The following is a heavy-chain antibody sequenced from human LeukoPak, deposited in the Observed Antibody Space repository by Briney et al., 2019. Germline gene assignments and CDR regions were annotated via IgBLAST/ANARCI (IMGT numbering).Heavy chain of an antibody. V-gene: IGHV3-30*18. J-gene: IGHJ6*02. D-gene: IGHD7-27*01. CDR3: AKGSGTGDQSHYYGMDV. CDR1: GFTFSSYG. Sequence: GRSLRLSCAASGFTFSSYGMPWVRQAPGKGLEWVAVISYDGSNKYYADSVKGRFTISRDNSKNTLYLQMNSLRAEDTAVYYCAKGSGTGDQSHYYGMDVWGQGTTVTVSS. CDR2: ISYDGSNK.